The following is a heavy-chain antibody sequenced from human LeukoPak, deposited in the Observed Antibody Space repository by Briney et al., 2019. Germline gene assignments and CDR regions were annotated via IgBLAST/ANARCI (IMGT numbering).Heavy chain of an antibody. CDR2: IYYSGST. CDR1: GGSISSYY. V-gene: IGHV4-59*01. J-gene: IGHJ4*02. D-gene: IGHD1-1*01. Sequence: SETLSLTCTVSGGSISSYYWSWIRQPPGKGLEWIGYIYYSGSTNYNPSLKSRVTISVDTSKNQFSLKLSSVTAADTAVYYCARDGGPGTTDYFDYWGQGTLVTVSS. CDR3: ARDGGPGTTDYFDY.